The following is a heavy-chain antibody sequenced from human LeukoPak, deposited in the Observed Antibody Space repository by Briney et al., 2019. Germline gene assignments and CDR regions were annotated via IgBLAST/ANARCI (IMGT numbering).Heavy chain of an antibody. CDR2: INPNSGGT. V-gene: IGHV1-2*02. CDR3: ARDDRVTGDFDY. Sequence: VASVKVSCKSSGYTFTGYYMHCVRQAPGQGLEWMGWINPNSGGTNYAQKFQGRVTMTRDTSTSTAYMELNRLRSDDTPVYYCARDDRVTGDFDYWGQGTLVTVSS. CDR1: GYTFTGYY. D-gene: IGHD7-27*01. J-gene: IGHJ4*02.